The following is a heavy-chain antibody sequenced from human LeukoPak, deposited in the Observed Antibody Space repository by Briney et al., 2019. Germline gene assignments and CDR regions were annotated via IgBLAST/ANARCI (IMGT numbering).Heavy chain of an antibody. CDR1: GFTFSSYW. D-gene: IGHD3-3*01. Sequence: GGSLRLSCAASGFTFSSYWMHWVRQAPGKGLVWVSRINSDGSSTSYADSVKGRFTISRDNAKNTLYLQMNSLRAEDTAVYYCAGDSSEYYDFWNGYSDWGQGTLVTVSS. CDR3: AGDSSEYYDFWNGYSD. CDR2: INSDGSST. V-gene: IGHV3-74*01. J-gene: IGHJ4*02.